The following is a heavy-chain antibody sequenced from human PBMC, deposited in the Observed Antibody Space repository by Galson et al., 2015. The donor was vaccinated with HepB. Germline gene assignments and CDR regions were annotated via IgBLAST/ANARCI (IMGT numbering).Heavy chain of an antibody. CDR3: TTDLFLGGMDV. CDR1: EFSVSKDG. D-gene: IGHD3-3*01. Sequence: SLRNGGAASEFSVSKDGMSWVRKEPGKGLEWVGRSKSKTDGGTTDYAAPVKGRLTISRDDSKNTLYLQMNSLETEDTGVYYCTTDLFLGGMDVWGQGTMVTVSS. J-gene: IGHJ6*02. V-gene: IGHV3-15*01. CDR2: SKSKTDGGTT.